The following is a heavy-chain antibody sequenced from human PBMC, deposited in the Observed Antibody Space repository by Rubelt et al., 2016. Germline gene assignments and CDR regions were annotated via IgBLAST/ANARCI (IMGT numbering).Heavy chain of an antibody. J-gene: IGHJ4*02. CDR3: ARAPTTVTEIDY. D-gene: IGHD4-11*01. CDR1: GGSISSSSYY. Sequence: QLQLQESGPGLVKPSETLSLTCTVSGGSISSSSYYWGWIRQHPGKGLEWIGYIYYSGGTYYKPSLKSRVTISVDTSKNQFSLKLSSVTAADTAVYYCARAPTTVTEIDYWGQGTLVTVSS. CDR2: IYYSGGT. V-gene: IGHV4-31*03.